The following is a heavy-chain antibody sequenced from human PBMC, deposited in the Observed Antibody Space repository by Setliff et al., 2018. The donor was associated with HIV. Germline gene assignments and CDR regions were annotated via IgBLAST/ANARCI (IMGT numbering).Heavy chain of an antibody. CDR2: INPNSGGT. V-gene: IGHV1-2*02. CDR1: GYTFTSYD. Sequence: ASVKVSCKASGYTFTSYDINWVRQAPGQGLEWMGWINPNSGGTNYAQKFQGRVTMTRDTSIITAYMELSSLTSADTAVYYCARQLSNSLESWGQGTPVTVS. D-gene: IGHD1-1*01. J-gene: IGHJ4*02. CDR3: ARQLSNSLES.